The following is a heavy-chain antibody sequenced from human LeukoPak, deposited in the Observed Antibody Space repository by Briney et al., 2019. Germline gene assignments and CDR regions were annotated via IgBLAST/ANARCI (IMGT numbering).Heavy chain of an antibody. V-gene: IGHV4-34*01. CDR3: ARGPLRSGYYRPNWFDP. CDR1: GESFSGYY. D-gene: IGHD3-3*01. CDR2: INHSGST. J-gene: IGHJ5*02. Sequence: SETLSLTCAVYGESFSGYYWSWIRQPPGKGLEWIREINHSGSTNYNPSLKSRVSISVDTSKNQFSLKLSSVTAADTAVYYCARGPLRSGYYRPNWFDPWGQGTLVTVSS.